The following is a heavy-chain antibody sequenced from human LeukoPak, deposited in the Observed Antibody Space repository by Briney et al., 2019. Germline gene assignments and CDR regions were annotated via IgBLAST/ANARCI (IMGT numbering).Heavy chain of an antibody. CDR1: GFTFSSYA. D-gene: IGHD4-17*01. J-gene: IGHJ2*01. V-gene: IGHV4-34*01. CDR2: INHSGST. Sequence: GSLRLSCAASGFTFSSYAMSWVRQAPGKGLEWIGEINHSGSTNYNPSLKSRVTISVDTSKNQFSLKLSSVTAADTAVYYCAREESMTTVNYYWYFDLWGRGTLVTVSS. CDR3: AREESMTTVNYYWYFDL.